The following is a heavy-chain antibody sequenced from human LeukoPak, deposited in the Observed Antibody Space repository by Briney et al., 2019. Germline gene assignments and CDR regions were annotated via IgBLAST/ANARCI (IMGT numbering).Heavy chain of an antibody. CDR2: ISGSGAST. V-gene: IGHV3-23*01. CDR1: GFTLSTNA. D-gene: IGHD1-26*01. Sequence: GGSLRLSCLTSGFTLSTNAMSWVRQAPGKGLEWLSGISGSGASTYYADSVKGRFTISRDDSRNTLYLQMNSLRGDDTAVYYCAKDVGKWESLHFFDYWGQGTLVTVSS. CDR3: AKDVGKWESLHFFDY. J-gene: IGHJ4*02.